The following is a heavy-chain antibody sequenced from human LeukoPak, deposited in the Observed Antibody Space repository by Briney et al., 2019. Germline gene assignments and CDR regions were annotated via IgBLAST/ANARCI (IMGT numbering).Heavy chain of an antibody. V-gene: IGHV4-59*01. Sequence: SETLSLTCTVSGGPISGSYWNWFRQPPGKGLEWIGFIYYSGSTNYNPSLRSRVTISVETSKNPFSLKLTSVTAADTAVYYCARDPLSSTWSPYYFTLDAWGQGTTVIVSS. D-gene: IGHD6-13*01. J-gene: IGHJ6*02. CDR3: ARDPLSSTWSPYYFTLDA. CDR2: IYYSGST. CDR1: GGPISGSY.